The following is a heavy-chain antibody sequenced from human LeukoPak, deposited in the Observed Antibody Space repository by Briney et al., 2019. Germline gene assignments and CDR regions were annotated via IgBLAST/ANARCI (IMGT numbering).Heavy chain of an antibody. CDR3: ATSGWYLLPGIY. D-gene: IGHD6-19*01. CDR2: IYYSGST. CDR1: GGSISSSSYY. Sequence: SETLSLICTVSGGSISSSSYYWGWIRQPPGKGLEWIGSIYYSGSTYYNPSLKSRVTISVDTSQNQFSLKLSSVTAADTAVFYCATSGWYLLPGIYWGQGTLVTVSS. V-gene: IGHV4-39*01. J-gene: IGHJ4*02.